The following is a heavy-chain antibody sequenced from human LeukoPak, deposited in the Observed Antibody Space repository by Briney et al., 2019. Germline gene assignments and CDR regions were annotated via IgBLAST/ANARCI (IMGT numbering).Heavy chain of an antibody. CDR2: MNPNSGNT. V-gene: IGHV1-8*01. D-gene: IGHD3-10*01. Sequence: ASVKVSCKASGYTFTSYDINWVRQATGQGLEWMGWMNPNSGNTGYAQKFQGRVTMTRNTSISTAYMELSSLRSEDTAVYYCARDKESYYYGSGSYPDYWGQGTLVTVSS. J-gene: IGHJ4*02. CDR3: ARDKESYYYGSGSYPDY. CDR1: GYTFTSYD.